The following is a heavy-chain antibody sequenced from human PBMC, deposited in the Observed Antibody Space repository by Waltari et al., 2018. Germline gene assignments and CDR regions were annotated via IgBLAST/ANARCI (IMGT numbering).Heavy chain of an antibody. V-gene: IGHV1-3*01. J-gene: IGHJ3*02. CDR2: INAGNGNT. D-gene: IGHD6-19*01. CDR1: GYTFTSYA. Sequence: QVQLVQSGAEVKKPGASVKVSCKASGYTFTSYAMHWVRQAPGQRLEWMGWINAGNGNTKYSQKFQGRVTITRDTSASTAYMELSSLRSEDTAVYYCARDRPSIAVDAFDIWGQGTMVTVSS. CDR3: ARDRPSIAVDAFDI.